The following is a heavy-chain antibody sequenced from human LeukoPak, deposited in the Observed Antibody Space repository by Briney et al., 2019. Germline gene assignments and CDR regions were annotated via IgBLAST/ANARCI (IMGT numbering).Heavy chain of an antibody. D-gene: IGHD3-22*01. J-gene: IGHJ4*02. CDR3: AKADSSGYYYAGFDY. CDR2: ISGSGDSI. V-gene: IGHV3-23*01. CDR1: GFTFSNYA. Sequence: GGSLRLSCAASGFTFSNYAMSWVRQAPGKGLEWVSGISGSGDSIYYADSVKGRFTIPRDTSKNTLYLQMNSLRAEDTAVYYCAKADSSGYYYAGFDYWGQGTLVTVSS.